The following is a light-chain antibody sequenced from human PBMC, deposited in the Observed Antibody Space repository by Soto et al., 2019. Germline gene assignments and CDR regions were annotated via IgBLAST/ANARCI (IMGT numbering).Light chain of an antibody. CDR3: QQYDSYSEA. J-gene: IGKJ1*01. V-gene: IGKV1-5*03. CDR2: EAS. Sequence: DIQMTQSPSTLSGSAGDRATITCRASQTISSWLAWYQQKPGKAPKLLIYEASTLKSGVPSRFSGSGSGTEFTLTISSLQPDDFATYYCQQYDSYSEAFGQGTKVDIK. CDR1: QTISSW.